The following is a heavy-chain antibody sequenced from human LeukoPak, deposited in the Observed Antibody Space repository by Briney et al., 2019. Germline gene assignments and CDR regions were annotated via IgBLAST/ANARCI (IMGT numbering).Heavy chain of an antibody. D-gene: IGHD4-11*01. V-gene: IGHV3-21*01. CDR1: GFTFSSYW. J-gene: IGHJ4*02. CDR2: ISSSSSYI. Sequence: PGGSLRLSCAASGFTFSSYWMNWVRQAPGKGLEWVSSISSSSSYIYYADSVKGRFTISRDNAKNSLYLQMNSLRAEDTAVYYCARDPDYSSYRPFDYWGQGTLVTVSS. CDR3: ARDPDYSSYRPFDY.